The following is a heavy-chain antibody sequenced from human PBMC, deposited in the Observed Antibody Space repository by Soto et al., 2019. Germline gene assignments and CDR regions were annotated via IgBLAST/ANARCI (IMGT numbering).Heavy chain of an antibody. Sequence: ASVKVSCKASGYSFTDYHIHWVRQAPGQGLEWLGRINPKSGGTSTAQKFQGWVTMTADTSISTASMELTRLTSDDTAIYYCARGDSTDCSNGVCSFFYNHDMDVWGQGTTVTV. J-gene: IGHJ6*02. D-gene: IGHD2-8*01. CDR1: GYSFTDYH. CDR3: ARGDSTDCSNGVCSFFYNHDMDV. CDR2: INPKSGGT. V-gene: IGHV1-2*04.